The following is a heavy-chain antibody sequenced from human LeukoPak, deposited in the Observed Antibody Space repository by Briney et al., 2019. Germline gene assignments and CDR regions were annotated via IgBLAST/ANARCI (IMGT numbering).Heavy chain of an antibody. D-gene: IGHD1-20*01. CDR2: ISYDGSNK. CDR1: GFTFSSYG. J-gene: IGHJ5*02. V-gene: IGHV3-30*03. CDR3: ARDGVNITGTTVNWFDP. Sequence: PGRSLTLSCAASGFTFSSYGMHWVRQAPGKGLEWVAVISYDGSNKYYADSVKGRFTISRDNSKNTLYLQMNSLRPEDTAVYYCARDGVNITGTTVNWFDPWGQGTLVTVSS.